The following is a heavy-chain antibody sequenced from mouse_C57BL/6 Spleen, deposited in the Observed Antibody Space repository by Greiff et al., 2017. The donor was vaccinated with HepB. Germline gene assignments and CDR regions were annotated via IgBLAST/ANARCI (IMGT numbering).Heavy chain of an antibody. D-gene: IGHD4-1*02. V-gene: IGHV5-6*01. CDR2: ISSGGSYT. J-gene: IGHJ2*01. CDR1: GFTFSSYG. CDR3: ARNGQLAYFDY. Sequence: EVMLVESGGDLVKPGGSLKLSCAASGFTFSSYGMSWVRQTPDKRLEWVATISSGGSYTYYPDSVKGRFTISRDNAKNTLYLQMSSLKSEDTAMYYCARNGQLAYFDYWGQGTTLTVSS.